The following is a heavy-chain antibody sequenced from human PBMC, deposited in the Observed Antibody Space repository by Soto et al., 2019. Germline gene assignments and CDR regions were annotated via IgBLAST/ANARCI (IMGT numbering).Heavy chain of an antibody. CDR3: ARDRDYDFWSGDNWFDP. V-gene: IGHV1-18*01. D-gene: IGHD3-3*01. CDR1: GYTFTSYG. CDR2: ISAYNGNT. J-gene: IGHJ5*02. Sequence: ASVKVSCKASGYTFTSYGISWVRQAPGQGLEWMGWISAYNGNTNYAQKLQGRVTMTTDTSTSTAYMELRSLRSDDTAVYYCARDRDYDFWSGDNWFDPWGQGTLVTVSS.